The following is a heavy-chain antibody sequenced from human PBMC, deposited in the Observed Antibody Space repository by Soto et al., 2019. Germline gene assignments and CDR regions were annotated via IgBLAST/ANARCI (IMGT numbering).Heavy chain of an antibody. CDR3: ALLGFGELSSSDFDY. CDR1: GYTFTSYG. V-gene: IGHV1-18*01. CDR2: ISAYNGNT. D-gene: IGHD3-10*01. J-gene: IGHJ4*02. Sequence: ASVKVSCKASGYTFTSYGISWVRQAPGQGLEWMGWISAYNGNTNYAQKLQGRVTMTTDTSTSTAYMELRSLRSDDTAVYYCALLGFGELSSSDFDYRGPGTLVTVSS.